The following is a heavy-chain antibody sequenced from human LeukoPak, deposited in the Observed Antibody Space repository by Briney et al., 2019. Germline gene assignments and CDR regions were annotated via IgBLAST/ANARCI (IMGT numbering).Heavy chain of an antibody. CDR3: ARGLRDEERHYGYYYMDV. D-gene: IGHD3-22*01. Sequence: SETLSLTCTVSGGSISSSSYYWGWIRQPPGKGLEWIGYFYTSANTNYNPSLKSRVTMSVDTSKNQFSLKLTSVTAADTAVYYCARGLRDEERHYGYYYMDVWGKGTTVTASS. CDR2: FYTSANT. CDR1: GGSISSSSYY. V-gene: IGHV4-61*05. J-gene: IGHJ6*03.